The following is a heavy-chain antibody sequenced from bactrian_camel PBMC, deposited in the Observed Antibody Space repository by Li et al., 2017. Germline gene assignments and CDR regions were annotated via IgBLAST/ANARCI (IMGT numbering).Heavy chain of an antibody. V-gene: IGHV3S31*01. CDR1: GSYINSWC. D-gene: IGHD1*01. J-gene: IGHJ4*01. CDR3: AAGPIPIPRGGDWYADQYEYQH. CDR2: IYIGGTNP. Sequence: VQLVESGGGSVQAGGSLTLSCKVSGSYINSWCMGWFRQVPGKEREGVATIYIGGTNPHYVDSVKGRFFISQDSAKNTLFLQMNSLEPEDTAMYYCAAGPIPIPRGGDWYADQYEYQHWGQGTQVTVS.